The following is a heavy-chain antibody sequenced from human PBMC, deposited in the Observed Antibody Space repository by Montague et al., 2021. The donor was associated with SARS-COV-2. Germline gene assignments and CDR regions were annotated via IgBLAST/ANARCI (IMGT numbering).Heavy chain of an antibody. CDR2: IFSSGSA. CDR3: ARHSLGLEHNWSAP. D-gene: IGHD3-3*01. V-gene: IGHV4-39*01. Sequence: SETLSLTCTVSGASISSSSYYWGWIRQPPGKGLEWIGSIFSSGSAYYNPSLKSRITISVDTSANEVSLKLTSVTAADTAVYRCARHSLGLEHNWSAPWGQGTRVTVSS. J-gene: IGHJ5*02. CDR1: GASISSSSYY.